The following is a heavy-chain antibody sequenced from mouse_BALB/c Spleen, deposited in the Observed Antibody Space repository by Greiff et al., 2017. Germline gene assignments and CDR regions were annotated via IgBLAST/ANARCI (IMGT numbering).Heavy chain of an antibody. Sequence: EVKLQESGPDLVKPSQSLSLTCTVTGFSITSGSICHWLRQFPGNQLEWRGFIHYSGSTNYNPSLKSRISITRDTSKNQFFLQLNTVTTEDTATYYCARGKGYTYAMDYWGQGTSVTVAS. J-gene: IGHJ4*01. CDR2: IHYSGST. D-gene: IGHD2-2*01. CDR1: GFSITSGSI. CDR3: ARGKGYTYAMDY. V-gene: IGHV3-1*02.